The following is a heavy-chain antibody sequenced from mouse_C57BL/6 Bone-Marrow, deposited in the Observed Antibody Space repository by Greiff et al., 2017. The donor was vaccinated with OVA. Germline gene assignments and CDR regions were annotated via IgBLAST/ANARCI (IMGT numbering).Heavy chain of an antibody. J-gene: IGHJ2*01. Sequence: VQLQQSGPELVKPGASVKLSCKASGYTFTSYDINWVKQRPGQGLEWIGWIYPRDGSTNYNEKFKGKSTLTVDTSSSTAYMELRSLTSEDSAVYFGGRWVLCLPYFDYWGQGTTLTVSS. CDR2: IYPRDGST. CDR1: GYTFTSYD. CDR3: GRWVLCLPYFDY. V-gene: IGHV1-85*01. D-gene: IGHD1-1*02.